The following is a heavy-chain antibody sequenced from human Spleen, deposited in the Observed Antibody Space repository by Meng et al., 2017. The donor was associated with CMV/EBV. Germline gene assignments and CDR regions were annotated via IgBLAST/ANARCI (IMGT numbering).Heavy chain of an antibody. D-gene: IGHD1-26*01. CDR3: ATEAGGSYFFD. J-gene: IGHJ4*02. CDR2: INPNGGFT. V-gene: IGHV1-46*01. Sequence: ASVKVSCKASGYTFTSYYLHWVRQAPGQGLEWMAIINPNGGFTSNAQRFQGRVSMTRDASTSTVYMELSSLRSEDMAIYYCATEAGGSYFFDWGQGTLVTVS. CDR1: GYTFTSYY.